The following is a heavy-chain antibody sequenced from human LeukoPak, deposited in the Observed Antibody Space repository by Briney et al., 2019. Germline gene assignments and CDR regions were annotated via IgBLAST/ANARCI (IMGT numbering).Heavy chain of an antibody. D-gene: IGHD4-23*01. J-gene: IGHJ6*02. CDR3: ARLDDGGNPGLHYYYYYGMDV. CDR1: GGXISSYY. Sequence: SETLSLTCTVSGGXISSYYWSWIRQPPGKGLEWIGYIYYSGSTNYNPPLKSRVTISVDTSKNQFSLKLSSVTAADTAVYYCARLDDGGNPGLHYYYYYGMDVWGQGTTVTVSS. CDR2: IYYSGST. V-gene: IGHV4-59*08.